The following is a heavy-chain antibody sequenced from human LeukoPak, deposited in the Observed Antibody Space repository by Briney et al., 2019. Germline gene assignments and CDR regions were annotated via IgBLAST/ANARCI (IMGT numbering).Heavy chain of an antibody. CDR2: IGTAGDT. CDR1: GFTFSNYA. V-gene: IGHV3-13*01. CDR3: ARQMTPHGNFDY. Sequence: GGSLRLSCAASGFTFSNYAMHWVRQATGKGLEWVSAIGTAGDTFYPGSVKGRFTISRENAKNSLYLQMNSLRAEDTAVYYCARQMTPHGNFDYWGQGTLVTVFS. D-gene: IGHD1-26*01. J-gene: IGHJ4*02.